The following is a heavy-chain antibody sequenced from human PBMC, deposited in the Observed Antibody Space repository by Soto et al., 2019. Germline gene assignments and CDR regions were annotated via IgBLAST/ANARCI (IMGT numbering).Heavy chain of an antibody. V-gene: IGHV4-28*01. J-gene: IGHJ4*02. D-gene: IGHD2-8*02. Sequence: QVQLRESGPGLVKPSDTLSLSCSVSGYSISGDNWWGWIRQSPGKGLEWIGYISSSGDTHYNPSLGGRVTLSVDRSKNQFSLKLRSVTAVDTAIYYCARNTGGYYPFDDWGQGTLVIVSS. CDR3: ARNTGGYYPFDD. CDR1: GYSISGDNW. CDR2: ISSSGDT.